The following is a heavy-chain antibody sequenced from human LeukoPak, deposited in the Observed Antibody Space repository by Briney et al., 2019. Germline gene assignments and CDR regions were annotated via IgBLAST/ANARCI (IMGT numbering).Heavy chain of an antibody. CDR3: ARTSGSSWPEPFDY. CDR2: INTNTGNP. Sequence: ASVKVSCKASGYTFTSYATNWVRQAPGQGLEWMGWINTNTGNPTYAQGFTGRFVFSLDTSVSTAYLQISSLKAEDTAVYYCARTSGSSWPEPFDYWGQGTLVTVSS. V-gene: IGHV7-4-1*02. D-gene: IGHD6-13*01. CDR1: GYTFTSYA. J-gene: IGHJ4*02.